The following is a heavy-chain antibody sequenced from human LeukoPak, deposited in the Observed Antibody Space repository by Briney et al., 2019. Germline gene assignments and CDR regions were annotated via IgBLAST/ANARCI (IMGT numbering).Heavy chain of an antibody. V-gene: IGHV3-11*01. Sequence: GGSLRLSCAASGFTFSNYYMSWIRQAPGRGLEWVSYISGSGRSTYYADSVKGRFTISRDNTKNSLYLQMNSLRAEDTAVYYCARDPPGIDLGFFDYWGQGTLVTVSS. CDR3: ARDPPGIDLGFFDY. CDR2: ISGSGRST. D-gene: IGHD3-16*01. CDR1: GFTFSNYY. J-gene: IGHJ4*02.